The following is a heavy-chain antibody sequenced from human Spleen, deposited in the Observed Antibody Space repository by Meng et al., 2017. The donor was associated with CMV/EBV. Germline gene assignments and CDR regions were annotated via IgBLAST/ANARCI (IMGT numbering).Heavy chain of an antibody. J-gene: IGHJ2*01. CDR3: ERFRRGSNSWYGYSYFDL. V-gene: IGHV1-8*03. CDR2: MNPNRGNT. D-gene: IGHD6-13*01. Sequence: ASVKGSCKASGYTFTDYDINWVRQATGQGLECMGWMNPNRGNTAYAQKFQARVTITSYTSISTAYMGLSSLRYEDTAVYYCERFRRGSNSWYGYSYFDLWGPGTLVTVSS. CDR1: GYTFTDYD.